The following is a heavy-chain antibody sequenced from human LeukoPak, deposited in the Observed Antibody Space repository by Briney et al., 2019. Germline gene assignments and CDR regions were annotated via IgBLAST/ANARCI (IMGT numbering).Heavy chain of an antibody. CDR2: IYYSGST. CDR1: GGSISTYY. J-gene: IGHJ4*02. D-gene: IGHD3-22*01. CDR3: ARVHYESSGSLYRSLSFAY. Sequence: SETLSLTCSVSGGSISTYYWSWIRQPPGKGLEWIGYIYYSGSTNCNPSLKSRVTISVDTSKNQFSLNLTSVTAADTAVYYCARVHYESSGSLYRSLSFAYWGPGALVTASS. V-gene: IGHV4-59*01.